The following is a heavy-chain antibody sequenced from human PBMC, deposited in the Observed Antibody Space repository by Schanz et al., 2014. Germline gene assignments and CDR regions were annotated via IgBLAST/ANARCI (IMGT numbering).Heavy chain of an antibody. V-gene: IGHV3-66*01. CDR3: ARVLRGVLPATLGDAFDI. J-gene: IGHJ3*02. Sequence: EVQLVESGGALVQPGGSLRLSCAVSGFTVNTNYMSWVRQAPGKGLEWISSMYINSGSTQYADSVKGRFIISRDSSKNTLFRQMNSLRAEDTAMYYCARVLRGVLPATLGDAFDIWGQGTMVTISS. CDR1: GFTVNTNY. D-gene: IGHD2-15*01. CDR2: MYINSGST.